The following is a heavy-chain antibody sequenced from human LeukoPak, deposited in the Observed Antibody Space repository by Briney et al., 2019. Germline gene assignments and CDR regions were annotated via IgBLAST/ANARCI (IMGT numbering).Heavy chain of an antibody. D-gene: IGHD3-10*01. CDR2: IYYSGST. CDR3: ASLAGTPQYFDY. Sequence: SETLSLTCTVSGGSISSYYWSWIRQPPGKGLEWIGYIYYSGSTNYNPSLKSRVTISVDTSKNQFSLKLSSVTAADTAVYYCASLAGTPQYFDYWGQGTLVTVSS. V-gene: IGHV4-59*01. CDR1: GGSISSYY. J-gene: IGHJ4*02.